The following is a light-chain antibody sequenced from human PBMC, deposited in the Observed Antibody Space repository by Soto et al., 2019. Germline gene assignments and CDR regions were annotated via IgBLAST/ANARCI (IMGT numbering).Light chain of an antibody. CDR2: EVT. V-gene: IGLV2-8*01. CDR1: SSDVGGYNY. J-gene: IGLJ2*01. Sequence: QSALTQPPSASGSPGQSVTISCTGTSSDVGGYNYVSWYQQHPGKAPKLMIYEVTKWPSGVPDRFSGSKSDNTASLTVSGLQADDEADYYCSSFAGGNNLLFGGGTKLTVL. CDR3: SSFAGGNNLL.